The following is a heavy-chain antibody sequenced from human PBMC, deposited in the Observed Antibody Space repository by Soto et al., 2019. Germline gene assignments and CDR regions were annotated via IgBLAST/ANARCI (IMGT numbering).Heavy chain of an antibody. J-gene: IGHJ4*02. CDR1: GFTFSSYA. CDR2: ISYDGSNK. CDR3: ARDRLTTTVTHRY. D-gene: IGHD4-4*01. Sequence: QVQLVESGGGVVQPGRSLRLSCAASGFTFSSYAMHWVRQAPGKGLEWVAVISYDGSNKYYADCVKGRFTISRDNSKNTLYLQTNSLRAEDTAVYYCARDRLTTTVTHRYWGQGTLVTVSS. V-gene: IGHV3-30-3*01.